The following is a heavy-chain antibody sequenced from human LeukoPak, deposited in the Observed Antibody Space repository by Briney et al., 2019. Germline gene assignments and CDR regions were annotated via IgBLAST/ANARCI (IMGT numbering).Heavy chain of an antibody. Sequence: PGGSLRLSCAASGFTFSRYNMDWVRQAPGKGLEWVSFISSSGNYIYYADSVKGRFTISRDNAKNSLYLQMDSLRAEDTAVYYCARDVRTVTTSDFDYWGQGTLVTVSS. D-gene: IGHD4-17*01. CDR2: ISSSGNYI. CDR3: ARDVRTVTTSDFDY. CDR1: GFTFSRYN. V-gene: IGHV3-21*01. J-gene: IGHJ4*02.